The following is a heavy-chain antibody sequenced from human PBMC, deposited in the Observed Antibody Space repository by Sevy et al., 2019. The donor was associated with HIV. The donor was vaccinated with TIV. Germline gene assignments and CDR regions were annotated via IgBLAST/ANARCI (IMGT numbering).Heavy chain of an antibody. CDR3: AKDLLEVPAGIGGYFDY. J-gene: IGHJ4*02. D-gene: IGHD2-2*01. CDR2: INWNSGNI. CDR1: GFTFDEYG. Sequence: GGSLRLSCAASGFTFDEYGMHWVRQAPGKGLEWVSGINWNSGNIGYADSVKGRFTISRDNTKNSLFLQMNSLRAEDTALYYCAKDLLEVPAGIGGYFDYWGQGTLVTVSS. V-gene: IGHV3-9*01.